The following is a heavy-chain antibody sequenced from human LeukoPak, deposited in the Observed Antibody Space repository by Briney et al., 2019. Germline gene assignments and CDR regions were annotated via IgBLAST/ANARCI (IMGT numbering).Heavy chain of an antibody. CDR3: ARDGGYDCYDY. Sequence: GGSLRLSCAASGFTFSSYAMSWVRQAPGKGLEWVSSISSSSSYIKYADSVKGRFTISRDNAKNSLYLQMNSLRAEDTAVYYCARDGGYDCYDYWGQGTLVTVSS. CDR1: GFTFSSYA. J-gene: IGHJ4*02. D-gene: IGHD5-12*01. CDR2: ISSSSSYI. V-gene: IGHV3-21*01.